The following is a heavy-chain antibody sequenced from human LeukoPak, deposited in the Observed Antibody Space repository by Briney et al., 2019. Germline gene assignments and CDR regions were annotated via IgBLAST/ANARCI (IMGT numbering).Heavy chain of an antibody. Sequence: RTGGSLRLSCAASGFIFRSHAMNWVRQAPGQGLKWVSGVSASGGSTFNTDSVKGRFSISRDNSKNTLYLEMNSLRPEDTALYYCAKSLGNQGVIDYWGQGTLVTVSS. V-gene: IGHV3-23*01. J-gene: IGHJ4*02. CDR1: GFIFRSHA. CDR3: AKSLGNQGVIDY. D-gene: IGHD3-10*01. CDR2: VSASGGST.